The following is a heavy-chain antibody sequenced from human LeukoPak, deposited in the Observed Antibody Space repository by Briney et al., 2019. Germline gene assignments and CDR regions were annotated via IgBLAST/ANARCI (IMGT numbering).Heavy chain of an antibody. V-gene: IGHV4-38-2*02. CDR3: ARDRAAGTFDY. J-gene: IGHJ4*02. D-gene: IGHD6-13*01. CDR2: IYHSGST. CDR1: GYSISSGYY. Sequence: PSETLSLTCTVTGYSISSGYYWGWIRQPPGKGLEWIGSIYHSGSTYYNPSLMSRVTISVDTSKNQFSLKLSSVTAADTAVYYCARDRAAGTFDYWGQGTLVTVSS.